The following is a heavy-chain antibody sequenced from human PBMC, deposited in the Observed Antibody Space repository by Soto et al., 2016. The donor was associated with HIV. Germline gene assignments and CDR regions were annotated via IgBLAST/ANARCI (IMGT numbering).Heavy chain of an antibody. CDR1: EFTFRTYS. J-gene: IGHJ4*02. Sequence: EVQLVESGGGLVKPGESLRLSCTGSEFTFRTYSMNWVRQAPGKGLEWVSSISRSSTYIYYADSVKGRFTISRDNSKNSLYLQMHSLRAEDTAMYYCARDRRPLDYWGQGTLVTVSS. CDR2: ISRSSTYI. V-gene: IGHV3-21*01. CDR3: ARDRRPLDY.